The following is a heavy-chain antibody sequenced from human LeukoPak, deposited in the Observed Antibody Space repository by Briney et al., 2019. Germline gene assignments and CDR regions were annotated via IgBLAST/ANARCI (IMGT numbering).Heavy chain of an antibody. V-gene: IGHV4-34*01. CDR2: INHSGST. Sequence: SETLSLTCAVYGGSFSGYYWSWIRQPPGKGLEWIGEINHSGSTNYNSSLKSRVTISVDTSKNQFSLKLSSVTAADTAVYYCASRRTSPSRYYYYMDVWGKGTTVTISS. D-gene: IGHD2-2*01. CDR1: GGSFSGYY. J-gene: IGHJ6*03. CDR3: ASRRTSPSRYYYYMDV.